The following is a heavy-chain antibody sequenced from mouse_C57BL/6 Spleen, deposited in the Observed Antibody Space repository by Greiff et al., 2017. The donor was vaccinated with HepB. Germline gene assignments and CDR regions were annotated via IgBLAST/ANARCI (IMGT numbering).Heavy chain of an antibody. D-gene: IGHD1-1*01. CDR1: GYTFTDYY. Sequence: EVKLMESGPVLVKPGASVKMSCKASGYTFTDYYMNWVKQSHGKSLEWIGVINPYNGGTSYNQKFKGKATLTVDKSSSTAYMELNSLTSEDSAVYYCARRTVVAHWYFDVWGTGTTVTVSS. CDR2: INPYNGGT. J-gene: IGHJ1*03. V-gene: IGHV1-19*01. CDR3: ARRTVVAHWYFDV.